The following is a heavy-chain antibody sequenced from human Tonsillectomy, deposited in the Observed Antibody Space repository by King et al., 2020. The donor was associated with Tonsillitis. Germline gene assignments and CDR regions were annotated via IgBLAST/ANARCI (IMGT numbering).Heavy chain of an antibody. CDR2: IRSKAYGGTT. J-gene: IGHJ4*02. Sequence: VQLVESGGGLVKPGRSLRLSCTASGFNFGDYAMSWFRQAPGKGLEWVGFIRSKAYGGTTEYAASVKGRFTISRDDSKSIAYLQMNSLKTEDTAVYYCARGTPDIWTGYYPDSWGQGTLVTVSS. D-gene: IGHD3-9*01. CDR1: GFNFGDYA. V-gene: IGHV3-49*05. CDR3: ARGTPDIWTGYYPDS.